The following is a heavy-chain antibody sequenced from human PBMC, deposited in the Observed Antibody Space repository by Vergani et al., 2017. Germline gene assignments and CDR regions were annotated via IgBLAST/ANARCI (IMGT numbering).Heavy chain of an antibody. CDR1: GFTFSSYS. J-gene: IGHJ6*03. CDR3: AGYDSYYYYYMDV. Sequence: EVQLVESGGGLVKPGGSLRLSCAASGFTFSSYSMNWVRQAPGKGLEWVSSISSSSSYIYYADSVKGRFTISRDNAKNSLYLQMNSLRAGDTAVYYCAGYDSYYYYYMDVWGKGTTVTVSS. CDR2: ISSSSSYI. V-gene: IGHV3-21*01.